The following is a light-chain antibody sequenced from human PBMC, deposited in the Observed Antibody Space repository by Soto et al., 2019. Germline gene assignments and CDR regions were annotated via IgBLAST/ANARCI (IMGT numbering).Light chain of an antibody. CDR2: DDD. V-gene: IGLV1-51*01. Sequence: QCLLTQPPSLSAAPGQRVTISCSGSISNIGGNSVSWYQQLPGTAPKLLIYDDDKRPSGIPDRFSGSKSGTSATLGITGFQTGDEADHYCGSWDSSLSAYVFGTGTKVTVL. CDR1: ISNIGGNS. CDR3: GSWDSSLSAYV. J-gene: IGLJ1*01.